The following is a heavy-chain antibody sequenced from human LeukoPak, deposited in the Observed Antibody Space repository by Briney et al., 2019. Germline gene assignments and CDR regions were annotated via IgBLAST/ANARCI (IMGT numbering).Heavy chain of an antibody. CDR2: ISGSGGST. CDR1: GFTFSSYA. V-gene: IGHV3-23*01. CDR3: AKGGGSGWYWEEY. Sequence: GGSLRLSCAASGFTFSSYAMSWVRQAPGKGLECVSAISGSGGSTYYADFVKGRFTISRDNSKNTLYLQMNSLRAEDTAVYYCAKGGGSGWYWEEYWGQGTLVTVSS. D-gene: IGHD6-19*01. J-gene: IGHJ4*02.